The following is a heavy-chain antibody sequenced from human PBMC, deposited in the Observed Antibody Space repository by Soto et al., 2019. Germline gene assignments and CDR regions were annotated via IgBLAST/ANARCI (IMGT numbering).Heavy chain of an antibody. CDR1: GGSFSCYY. CDR3: ARTFMVRGVPYGMDV. Sequence: SETLSLTCAVYGGSFSCYYWIWIRQPPGKGLEWIGEINHSGSTNYNPSLKSRVTISVDTSKNQFSLKLSSVTAADTAVYYCARTFMVRGVPYGMDVWGQGTTVTV. D-gene: IGHD3-10*01. V-gene: IGHV4-34*01. CDR2: INHSGST. J-gene: IGHJ6*02.